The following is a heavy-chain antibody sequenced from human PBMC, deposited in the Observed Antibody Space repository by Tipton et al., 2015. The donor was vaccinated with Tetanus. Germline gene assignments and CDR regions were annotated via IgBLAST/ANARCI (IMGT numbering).Heavy chain of an antibody. CDR1: GFTFSGSA. J-gene: IGHJ6*02. CDR2: IRSKANSYAT. CDR3: TRLGFGDYYDSSGYCSSSGMDV. V-gene: IGHV3-73*01. Sequence: SLRLSCAASGFTFSGSAMHWVRQASGKGLEWVGRIRSKANSYATAYAASVKGRFTISRDDSKNTTYLQMNSLKTEDTAVYYCTRLGFGDYYDSSGYCSSSGMDVWGQGTTVTVSS. D-gene: IGHD3-22*01.